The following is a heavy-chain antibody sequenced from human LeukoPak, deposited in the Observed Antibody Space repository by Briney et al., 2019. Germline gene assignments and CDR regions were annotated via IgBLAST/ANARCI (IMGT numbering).Heavy chain of an antibody. Sequence: ASVKVSCKASGYTFTSYAMNWVRQAPGQGLEWMGWINTNTGNPTYAQGFTGRFVFSLDTSVSTAYLQISSLKAEDTAVYYCARDSPREYQLLVYYYYGMDVWGQGTRSPSP. CDR3: ARDSPREYQLLVYYYYGMDV. V-gene: IGHV7-4-1*02. CDR2: INTNTGNP. D-gene: IGHD2-2*01. J-gene: IGHJ6*02. CDR1: GYTFTSYA.